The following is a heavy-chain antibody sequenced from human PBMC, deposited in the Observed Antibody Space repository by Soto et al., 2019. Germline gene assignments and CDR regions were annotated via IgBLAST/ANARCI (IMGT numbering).Heavy chain of an antibody. CDR2: ISYDGSNK. J-gene: IGHJ4*02. D-gene: IGHD4-17*01. Sequence: GGSPRLSCAASGFTFSSYGMQWVRQAPGKGLEWVAVISYDGSNKYYADSVKGRFTISRDNSKNTLYLQMNSLRAEDTVVYYCAKDLGQATVVTGFDYWGQGTLVTVS. CDR1: GFTFSSYG. V-gene: IGHV3-30*18. CDR3: AKDLGQATVVTGFDY.